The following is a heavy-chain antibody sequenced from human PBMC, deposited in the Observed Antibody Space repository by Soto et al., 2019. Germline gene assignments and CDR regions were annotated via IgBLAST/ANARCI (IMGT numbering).Heavy chain of an antibody. D-gene: IGHD5-18*01. V-gene: IGHV3-30-3*01. CDR2: ISYDGSNK. CDR1: GFTFSSYA. Sequence: PGGSLRLSCAASGFTFSSYAIHWVRQAPGKGLEWVAVISYDGSNKYYADSVKGRFTISRDNSKNTLYLQMNSLRAEDTAVYYCARDTAGGRATAILDYWGQGTLVTVSS. CDR3: ARDTAGGRATAILDY. J-gene: IGHJ4*02.